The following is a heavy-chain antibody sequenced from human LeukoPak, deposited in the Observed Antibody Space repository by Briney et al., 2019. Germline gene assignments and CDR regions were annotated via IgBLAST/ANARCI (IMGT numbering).Heavy chain of an antibody. CDR2: ISNSGGST. D-gene: IGHD2-15*01. CDR3: AKKQGGSCYSPPDY. CDR1: GFTFSSYG. J-gene: IGHJ4*02. V-gene: IGHV3-23*01. Sequence: GGSLRLSCAASGFTFSSYGMSWVRQAPGKGLEWVSAISNSGGSTYYADSVKGRFTISRDNSKNTLYLQMNSLRAEDTAVYYCAKKQGGSCYSPPDYWGQGTLVTVSS.